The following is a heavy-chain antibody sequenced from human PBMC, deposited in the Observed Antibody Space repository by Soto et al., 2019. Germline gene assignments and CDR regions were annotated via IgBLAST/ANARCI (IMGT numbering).Heavy chain of an antibody. CDR2: IRGVDNNK. Sequence: PGGSLRLSCAASGFTFSSYSMNWARQAPGKGLEWVSSIRGVDNNKYYAASVKGRFSISRDTSRNTLYLQMNSLRADDTAIYYCAKWSYLDYWGQGTRVTVSS. CDR3: AKWSYLDY. D-gene: IGHD3-3*01. V-gene: IGHV3-21*04. J-gene: IGHJ4*02. CDR1: GFTFSSYS.